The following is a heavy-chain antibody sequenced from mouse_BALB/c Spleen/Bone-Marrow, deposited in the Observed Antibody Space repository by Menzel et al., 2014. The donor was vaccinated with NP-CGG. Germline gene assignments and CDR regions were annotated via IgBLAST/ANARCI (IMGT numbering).Heavy chain of an antibody. Sequence: EVQGVESGGGLVQPKGSLKLSCAASGFTFNTYAMHWVCQAPGKGLEWVARIRSKSNNYVTYYADSVKDRFTISRDDSQSMLYLQMNNLKTEDTAMYYCVREDYGRGFAYWGQGTLVTVSA. J-gene: IGHJ3*01. CDR2: IRSKSNNYVT. CDR3: VREDYGRGFAY. CDR1: GFTFNTYA. D-gene: IGHD1-1*01. V-gene: IGHV10-3*03.